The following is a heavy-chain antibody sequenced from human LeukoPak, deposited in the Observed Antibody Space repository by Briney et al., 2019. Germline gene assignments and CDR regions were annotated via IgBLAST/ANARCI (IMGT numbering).Heavy chain of an antibody. V-gene: IGHV1-2*02. J-gene: IGHJ4*02. CDR3: ARDNEIAVAGFDY. Sequence: ASVKVSCKASGYTFTGYYMHWVRQAPGQGLEWMGWINPNSGGTNYAQKFQGRVTMTRDTSISTAYMELSRLRSDDTAVYYCARDNEIAVAGFDYWGQGTLVTVSS. D-gene: IGHD6-19*01. CDR2: INPNSGGT. CDR1: GYTFTGYY.